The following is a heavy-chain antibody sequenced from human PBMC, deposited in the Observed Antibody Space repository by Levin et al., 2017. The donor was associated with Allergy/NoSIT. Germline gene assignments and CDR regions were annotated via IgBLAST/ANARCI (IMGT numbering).Heavy chain of an antibody. CDR1: GCSISSYY. V-gene: IGHV4-59*01. CDR3: ARTKGNSSGYFSAADAFDI. D-gene: IGHD3-22*01. Sequence: SQTLSLTCTVSGCSISSYYWSWIRQPPGKGLEWIGYIYYSGSTNYNPSLKSRVTISVDTSKNQFSLKLSSVTAADTAVYYCARTKGNSSGYFSAADAFDIWGQGTMVTVSS. J-gene: IGHJ3*02. CDR2: IYYSGST.